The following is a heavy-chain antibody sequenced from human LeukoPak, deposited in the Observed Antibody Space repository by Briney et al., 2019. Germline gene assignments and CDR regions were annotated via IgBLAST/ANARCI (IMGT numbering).Heavy chain of an antibody. CDR1: GYTFTSYY. CDR3: ARARITMIVVALGGAFDI. J-gene: IGHJ3*02. Sequence: ASVKVSCTASGYTFTSYYMHWVRQAPGHGLEWMGIINPSGGSTSYAQKFQGRVTMTRDTSTSTVYMELSSLRSEDTGVYYCARARITMIVVALGGAFDIWGQGTMVTVSS. D-gene: IGHD3-22*01. V-gene: IGHV1-46*01. CDR2: INPSGGST.